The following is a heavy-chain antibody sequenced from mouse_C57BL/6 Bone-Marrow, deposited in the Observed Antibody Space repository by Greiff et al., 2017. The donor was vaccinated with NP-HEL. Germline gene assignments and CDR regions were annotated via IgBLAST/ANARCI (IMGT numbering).Heavy chain of an antibody. CDR3: ARELGSSYDY. CDR2: ISYDGSN. J-gene: IGHJ2*01. D-gene: IGHD1-1*01. CDR1: GYSITSGYY. V-gene: IGHV3-6*01. Sequence: EVKVEESGPGLVKPSQSLSLTCSVTGYSITSGYYWNWIRQFPGNKLEWMGYISYDGSNNYNPSLKNRISITRDTSKNQFFLKLNSVTTEDTATYYCARELGSSYDYWGQGTTLTVSS.